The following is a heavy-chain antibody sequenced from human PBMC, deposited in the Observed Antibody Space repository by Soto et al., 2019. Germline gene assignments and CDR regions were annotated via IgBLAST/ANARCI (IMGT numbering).Heavy chain of an antibody. CDR3: GSGPSTTWIDN. CDR2: IYSGGNT. D-gene: IGHD2-2*01. CDR1: GGSITSLHYY. Sequence: QLQVQESGPGQVKPSQTLSLTCTVSGGSITSLHYYWGWIRQPPGKGLEWIGSIYSGGNTYYNPSLSNRLTIFVDTAKNLISLKLNSVTAADSAIYYCGSGPSTTWIDNWGLGTQVSVSS. J-gene: IGHJ4*02. V-gene: IGHV4-39*01.